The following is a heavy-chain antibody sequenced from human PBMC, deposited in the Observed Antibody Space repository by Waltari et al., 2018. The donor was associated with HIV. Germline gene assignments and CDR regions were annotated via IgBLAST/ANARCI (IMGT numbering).Heavy chain of an antibody. Sequence: EVQLVESGGGLIQPGGSLRLSCAASGFSVSSNYMSWVRQAPGKGLEWVSVIYSAGSTSYADSVKGRFTISRDNSKNTLYLQMNSLRAEDTAVYYCARGFGCGGDCYYFDYWGQGTLVTVSS. D-gene: IGHD2-21*02. J-gene: IGHJ4*02. CDR3: ARGFGCGGDCYYFDY. V-gene: IGHV3-53*01. CDR2: IYSAGST. CDR1: GFSVSSNY.